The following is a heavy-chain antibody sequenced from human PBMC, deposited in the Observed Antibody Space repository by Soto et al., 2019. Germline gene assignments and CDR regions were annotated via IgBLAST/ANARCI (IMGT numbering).Heavy chain of an antibody. J-gene: IGHJ4*02. CDR1: GYTFPSYA. D-gene: IGHD4-17*01. CDR3: ARDRDGDYLFDY. V-gene: IGHV1-3*01. Sequence: ASVKVSCKASGYTFPSYAMHWVRQAPGQRLEWMGWINAGNGNTKYSQKFQGRVTITRDTSASTAYMELSSLRSEDTAVYYCARDRDGDYLFDYWGQGTLVTVSS. CDR2: INAGNGNT.